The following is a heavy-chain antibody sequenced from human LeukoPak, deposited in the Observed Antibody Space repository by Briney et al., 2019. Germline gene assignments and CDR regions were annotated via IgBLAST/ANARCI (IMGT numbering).Heavy chain of an antibody. V-gene: IGHV4-39*07. CDR2: ISYNGHT. CDR1: GASTSSSTYH. D-gene: IGHD4-23*01. J-gene: IGHJ4*02. Sequence: SETLSLTCTVSGASTSSSTYHWGWIRQPQPPGKGLEWIGSISYNGHTYYNPSLKSRVTISVDTSKNQFSLKLSSVTAADTAVYYCARATRRYGGNLGFPWAWDYWGQGTLVTVSS. CDR3: ARATRRYGGNLGFPWAWDY.